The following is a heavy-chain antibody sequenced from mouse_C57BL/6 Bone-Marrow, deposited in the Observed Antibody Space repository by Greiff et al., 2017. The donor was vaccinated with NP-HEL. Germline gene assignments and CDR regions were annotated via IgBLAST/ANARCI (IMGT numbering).Heavy chain of an antibody. V-gene: IGHV1-63*01. CDR3: ARKQAYRGYFDY. J-gene: IGHJ2*01. Sequence: VKLQESGAELVRPGTSVKMSCKASGYTFTNYWIGWAKQRPGHGLEWIGDIYPGGGYTNYNEKFKGKATLTADKSSSTAYMQFSSLTSEDSAIYYCARKQAYRGYFDYWGQGTTLTVSS. CDR2: IYPGGGYT. D-gene: IGHD3-2*02. CDR1: GYTFTNYW.